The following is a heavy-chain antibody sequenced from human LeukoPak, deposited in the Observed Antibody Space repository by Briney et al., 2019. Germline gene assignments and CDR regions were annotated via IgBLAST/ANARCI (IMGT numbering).Heavy chain of an antibody. CDR1: GYTFTNYG. CDR2: ISTYNGNT. D-gene: IGHD2-8*01. CDR3: ARDEAGFGTTPLDY. J-gene: IGHJ4*02. Sequence: ASVKVSCKASGYTFTNYGITWVRQAPGRGLQCMGGISTYNGNTHYAQRFQGRVTMTTDTSTSTVYMELRSLRSDDTAAYYCARDEAGFGTTPLDYWGQGTLVTVSS. V-gene: IGHV1-18*01.